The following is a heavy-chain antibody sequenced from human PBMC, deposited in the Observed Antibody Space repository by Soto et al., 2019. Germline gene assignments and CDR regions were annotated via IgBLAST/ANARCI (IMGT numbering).Heavy chain of an antibody. J-gene: IGHJ4*02. CDR2: INPNSGGT. CDR1: TGNY. V-gene: IGHV1-2*02. CDR3: AREEATAGNDCFDY. Sequence: SVKVSCKASTGNYLRWVRQSPGQGLEWMGWINPNSGGTHYAEQFQGRVTMTWDTSISTVYMELNSLTSDDTAVYYCAREEATAGNDCFDYWGQGTLVTVSS. D-gene: IGHD6-13*01.